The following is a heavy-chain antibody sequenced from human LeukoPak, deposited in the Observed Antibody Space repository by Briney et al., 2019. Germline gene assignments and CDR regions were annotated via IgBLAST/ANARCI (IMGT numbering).Heavy chain of an antibody. CDR3: ARDRYYYDSSGYYENNFDY. D-gene: IGHD3-22*01. Sequence: GGSLLLSCAASGFTFSSYWMHWGRPAPGKGLVWVSRINSDGSSTSYADSVKGRFTISRNNAKNTMYLQMNSLRAEDTAVYYCARDRYYYDSSGYYENNFDYWGQGTLVTVSS. V-gene: IGHV3-74*01. CDR2: INSDGSST. J-gene: IGHJ4*02. CDR1: GFTFSSYW.